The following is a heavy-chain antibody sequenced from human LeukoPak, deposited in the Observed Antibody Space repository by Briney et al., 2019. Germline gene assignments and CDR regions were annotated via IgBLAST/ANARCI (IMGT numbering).Heavy chain of an antibody. CDR1: GYTLTSYA. CDR3: ARVGEYYYDSSGHFDY. D-gene: IGHD3-22*01. J-gene: IGHJ4*02. CDR2: INTNTGNP. V-gene: IGHV7-4-1*02. Sequence: GASVKVSCKASGYTLTSYAMNWVRQAPGQGLEWMGWINTNTGNPTYAQGFTGRFVFSLDTSVSTAYLQISSLKAEDTAVYYCARVGEYYYDSSGHFDYWGQGTLVTVSS.